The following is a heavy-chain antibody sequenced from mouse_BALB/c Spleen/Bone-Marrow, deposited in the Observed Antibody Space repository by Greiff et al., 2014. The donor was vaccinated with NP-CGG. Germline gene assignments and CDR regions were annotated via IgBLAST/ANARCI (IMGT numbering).Heavy chain of an antibody. CDR2: IHPNSGNT. CDR3: ARSYRFWYFDV. V-gene: IGHV1S130*01. CDR1: GYTFTGSW. Sequence: VQLQQSGSVLVRPGASVKLSCEASGYTFTGSWMHWAKQRPGQGLEWIGDIHPNSGNTNYNEKFRGKATLTVDTSSNTAYVDLSSLTSEDSAVYYCARSYRFWYFDVWGAGTTVTVSS. J-gene: IGHJ1*01. D-gene: IGHD2-14*01.